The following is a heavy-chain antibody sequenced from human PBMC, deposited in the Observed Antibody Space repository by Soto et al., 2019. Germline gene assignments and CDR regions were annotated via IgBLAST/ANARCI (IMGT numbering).Heavy chain of an antibody. D-gene: IGHD6-13*01. CDR2: INSDGSST. J-gene: IGHJ5*02. V-gene: IGHV3-74*01. CDR1: GFTFSSYW. CDR3: ARDLVGIAAAGTWTFDP. Sequence: GGSLILSCAASGFTFSSYWMHWVRQAPGKGLVWVSRINSDGSSTSYADSVKGRFTISRDNAKNTLYLQMNSLRAEDTAVYYCARDLVGIAAAGTWTFDPWGQGTQVTVSS.